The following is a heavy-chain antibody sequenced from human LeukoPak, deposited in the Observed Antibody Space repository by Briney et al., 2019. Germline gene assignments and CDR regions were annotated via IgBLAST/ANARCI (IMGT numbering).Heavy chain of an antibody. J-gene: IGHJ4*02. D-gene: IGHD6-19*01. V-gene: IGHV1-3*02. CDR3: VRGNPGWTLDF. CDR2: SSDAIGKP. Sequence: ASVKVSCKASGYTFTTHPMHWVRQAPGQRLEWIGWSSDAIGKPEYSREFQGRVTITRDTSASIAYMEMSSLRSEDMAVYYCVRGNPGWTLDFWGQGTLVTVSS. CDR1: GYTFTTHP.